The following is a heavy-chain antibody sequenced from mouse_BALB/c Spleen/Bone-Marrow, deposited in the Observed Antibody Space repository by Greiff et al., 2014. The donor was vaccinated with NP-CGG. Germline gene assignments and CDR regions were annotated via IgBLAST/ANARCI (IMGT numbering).Heavy chain of an antibody. J-gene: IGHJ3*01. CDR1: GYTFTDYW. V-gene: IGHV1-69*01. CDR3: AKGDRYGLAY. CDR2: IDTSDSYT. Sequence: VKLQESGAELVMPGASVKMSCKASGYTFTDYWMHWVKQRPGQGLEWIGAIDTSDSYTSYNQKFKGKATLTVDESSGTAYMQLSSLTSEDSAAYYCAKGDRYGLAYWGQGTLVTVSA. D-gene: IGHD2-14*01.